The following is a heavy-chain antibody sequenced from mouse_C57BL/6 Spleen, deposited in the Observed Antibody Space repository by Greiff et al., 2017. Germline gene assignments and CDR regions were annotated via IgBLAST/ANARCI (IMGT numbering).Heavy chain of an antibody. Sequence: VQLQQSGAELARPGASVKMSCKASGYTFTSYTMHWVKQRPGQGLEWIGYINPSSGYTKYNQKFKDKATLTADKSSSTAYMQLGSLTSEDSAVYYCALYYDYDEGRFAYWGQGTLVTVSA. J-gene: IGHJ3*01. CDR1: GYTFTSYT. CDR3: ALYYDYDEGRFAY. D-gene: IGHD2-4*01. CDR2: INPSSGYT. V-gene: IGHV1-4*01.